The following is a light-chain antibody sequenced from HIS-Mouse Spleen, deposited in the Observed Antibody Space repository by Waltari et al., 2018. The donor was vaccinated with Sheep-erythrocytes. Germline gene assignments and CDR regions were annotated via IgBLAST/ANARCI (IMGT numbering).Light chain of an antibody. J-gene: IGLJ3*02. CDR3: AAWDDSLNGPV. Sequence: QSVLTQPPSASGTPGQRVTIPCSGSSPNIGSNTVNWYHQLPGTAPKLLIYSNIQRPSGVPDRFSGSKSGTSASLAISGLQSEDEADYYCAAWDDSLNGPVFGGGTKLTVL. CDR2: SNI. V-gene: IGLV1-44*01. CDR1: SPNIGSNT.